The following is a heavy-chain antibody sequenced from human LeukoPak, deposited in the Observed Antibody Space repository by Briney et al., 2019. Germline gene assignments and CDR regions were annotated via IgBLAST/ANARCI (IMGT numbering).Heavy chain of an antibody. CDR1: GFTFSSYS. CDR2: ISSSSSTI. CDR3: ARDEPDYYDSRALDY. D-gene: IGHD3-22*01. V-gene: IGHV3-48*01. J-gene: IGHJ4*02. Sequence: GGSLRLSCAASGFTFSSYSMNWVRQAPGKGLEWVSYISSSSSTIYYADPVKGRFTISRDNAKNSLYLQMNSLRAEDTAVYYCARDEPDYYDSRALDYWGQGTLVTVSS.